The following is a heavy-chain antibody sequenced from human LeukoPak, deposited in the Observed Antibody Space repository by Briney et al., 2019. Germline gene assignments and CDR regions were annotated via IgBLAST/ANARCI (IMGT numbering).Heavy chain of an antibody. J-gene: IGHJ4*02. CDR3: ARGRLSPSAFRPFEH. CDR1: GDSITTSY. D-gene: IGHD2/OR15-2a*01. Sequence: SETLSLTCSVSGDSITTSYWSWIRQPPGQGLEWIGSIFYSGNTKYNPALQSRVTISVDASKNQFSLEVNSVTAADTAVYYCARGRLSPSAFRPFEHWGGGTLVTVSS. V-gene: IGHV4-59*01. CDR2: IFYSGNT.